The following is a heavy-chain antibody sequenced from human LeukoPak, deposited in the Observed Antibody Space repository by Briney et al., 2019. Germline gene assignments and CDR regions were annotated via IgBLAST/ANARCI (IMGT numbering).Heavy chain of an antibody. CDR1: GFIFSSYS. Sequence: PGGSLRLSCAASGFIFSSYSMNWVRQAPGKGLEWVSSISSSSSYIYYADSVKGRFTISRDNAKNSLYLQMNSLRAEDTAVYYCARDGMVRGVSGFDYWGQGTLVTVSS. CDR2: ISSSSSYI. D-gene: IGHD3-10*01. CDR3: ARDGMVRGVSGFDY. J-gene: IGHJ4*02. V-gene: IGHV3-21*01.